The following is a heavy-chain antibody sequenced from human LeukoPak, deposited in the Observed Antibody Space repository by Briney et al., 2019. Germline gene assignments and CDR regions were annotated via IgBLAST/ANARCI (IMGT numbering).Heavy chain of an antibody. CDR1: GGTFSSYA. CDR3: ARVAGYSYGYLTGAPGAFDI. CDR2: IIPIFGTA. V-gene: IGHV1-69*13. D-gene: IGHD5-18*01. Sequence: GASVRVSCKASGGTFSSYAISWVRQAPGQGLEWMGGIIPIFGTANYAQKFQGRVTITADESTSTAYMELSSLRSEDTAVYYCARVAGYSYGYLTGAPGAFDIWGQGTMVTVSS. J-gene: IGHJ3*02.